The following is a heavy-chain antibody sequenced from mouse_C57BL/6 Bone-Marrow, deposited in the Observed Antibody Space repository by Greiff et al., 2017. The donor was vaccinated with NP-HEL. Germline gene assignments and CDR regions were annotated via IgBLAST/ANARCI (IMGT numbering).Heavy chain of an antibody. CDR2: IHPNSGST. CDR3: ARRAAPYAMDY. CDR1: GYTFTSFW. D-gene: IGHD6-1*01. Sequence: QVQLQQPGAELVKPGASVKLSCKASGYTFTSFWMHWVKQRPGQGLEWIGMIHPNSGSTNYNEKFKSKATLTVDKSSSTAYMQLSSLTSEDSAVYYCARRAAPYAMDYWGQGTSVTVSS. J-gene: IGHJ4*01. V-gene: IGHV1-64*01.